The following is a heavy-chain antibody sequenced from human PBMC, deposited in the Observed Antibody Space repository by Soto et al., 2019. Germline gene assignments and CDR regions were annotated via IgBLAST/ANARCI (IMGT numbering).Heavy chain of an antibody. CDR3: YQSGLLWFGELPYYYYGMDV. CDR2: IYYSGST. V-gene: IGHV4-39*01. CDR1: GGSISSSSYY. J-gene: IGHJ6*02. Sequence: QLQLQESGPGLVKPSETLSLTCTVSGGSISSSSYYWGWIRQPPGKGLEWIGSIYYSGSTYYNPSLKSRVTISVDTSKNQFSLKLSSVTAADTAVYYCYQSGLLWFGELPYYYYGMDVWGQGTTVTVSS. D-gene: IGHD3-10*01.